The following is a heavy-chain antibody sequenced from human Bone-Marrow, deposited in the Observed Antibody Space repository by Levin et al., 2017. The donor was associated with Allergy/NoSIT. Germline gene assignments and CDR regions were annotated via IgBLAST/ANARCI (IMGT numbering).Heavy chain of an antibody. D-gene: IGHD1-26*01. CDR1: GDSVTNDRYY. CDR3: ARDRGWELFDY. CDR2: IYDSGIT. Sequence: SETLSLTCTVSGDSVTNDRYYWSWIRQPPGKGLEWIGFIYDSGITNYDPSLKSRVTISLDTSKNQFSLNLRSVSAADTAVYYCARDRGWELFDYWGQGTLVTVSS. V-gene: IGHV4-61*01. J-gene: IGHJ4*02.